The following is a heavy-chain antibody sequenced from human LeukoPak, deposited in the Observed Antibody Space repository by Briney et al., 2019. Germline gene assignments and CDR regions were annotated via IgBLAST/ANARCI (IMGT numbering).Heavy chain of an antibody. CDR2: ISGSGGNT. D-gene: IGHD3-22*01. Sequence: PGGSLRLSCAASGFTFSSYWMSWVRQAPGKGLEWVSAISGSGGNTYYADSVKGRFTISRDNSKNTLYLQMNSLRAEDTAVCYCAKGVFYYDSSAYYYTYYFDYWGQGTLVTVSS. V-gene: IGHV3-23*01. J-gene: IGHJ4*02. CDR1: GFTFSSYW. CDR3: AKGVFYYDSSAYYYTYYFDY.